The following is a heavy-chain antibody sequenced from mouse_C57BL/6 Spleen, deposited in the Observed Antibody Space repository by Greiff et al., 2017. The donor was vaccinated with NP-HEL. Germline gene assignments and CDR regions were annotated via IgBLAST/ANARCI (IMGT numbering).Heavy chain of an antibody. Sequence: DVQLQESGPGLVKPSQSLSLTCSVTGYSITSGYYWNWIRQFPGNKLEWMGYISYDGSNNYNPSLKNRISITRDTSKNQFYLKLNSVTTKDKTTYYCARDGYYGSRFAYWGQGTLVTVSA. CDR3: ARDGYYGSRFAY. D-gene: IGHD1-1*01. J-gene: IGHJ3*01. CDR1: GYSITSGYY. CDR2: ISYDGSN. V-gene: IGHV3-6*01.